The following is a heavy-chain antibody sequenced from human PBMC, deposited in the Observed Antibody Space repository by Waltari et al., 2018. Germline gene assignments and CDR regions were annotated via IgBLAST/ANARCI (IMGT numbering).Heavy chain of an antibody. CDR2: IGESDASA. J-gene: IGHJ4*02. CDR1: GLLLRDYA. D-gene: IGHD6-19*01. CDR3: ASGQWPDPFDY. V-gene: IGHV3-23*01. Sequence: EVQLLESGGALVQPGASLRLSCTASGLLLRDYAMSWVRQAPGKGLEWVSAIGESDASAYYAENRKGRFIISRDNSKNTLSLQMSSLTAEDTALYYCASGQWPDPFDYWGQGTQVTVST.